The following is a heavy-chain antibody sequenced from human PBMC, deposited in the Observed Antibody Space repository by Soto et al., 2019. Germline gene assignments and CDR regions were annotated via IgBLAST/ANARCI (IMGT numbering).Heavy chain of an antibody. CDR3: ATQEVSGSYAATIDS. D-gene: IGHD1-26*01. V-gene: IGHV4-39*01. CDR1: GGSITSSSYY. J-gene: IGHJ5*01. Sequence: SETLSLTCTVSGGSITSSSYYWGWIRQPPGKGLEWIGSIYYSGSTYYNPSLKSRVTISVDTSKNQFSLKLSSVTAADTAVYYCATQEVSGSYAATIDSLGQGTVVTVSS. CDR2: IYYSGST.